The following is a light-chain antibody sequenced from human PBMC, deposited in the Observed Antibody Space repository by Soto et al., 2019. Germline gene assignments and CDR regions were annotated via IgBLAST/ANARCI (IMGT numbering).Light chain of an antibody. Sequence: QSGLTHPASVSGSPGQSITSSCTGTSSDVGGYNYVSWYQQHPGKAPKLMIYEVSNRPSGVSNRFSGSKSGNTASLTISGLQAEDEADYYCSSYTSSSTSFGTGTKVTVL. CDR3: SSYTSSSTS. CDR1: SSDVGGYNY. J-gene: IGLJ1*01. CDR2: EVS. V-gene: IGLV2-14*01.